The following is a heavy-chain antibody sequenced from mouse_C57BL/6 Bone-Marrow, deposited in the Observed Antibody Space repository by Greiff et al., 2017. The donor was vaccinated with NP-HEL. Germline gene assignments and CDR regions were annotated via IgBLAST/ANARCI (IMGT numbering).Heavy chain of an antibody. CDR1: GFTFSSYA. V-gene: IGHV5-4*01. CDR3: ARLLSAFAY. J-gene: IGHJ3*01. Sequence: EVQVVESGGGLVKPGGSLKLSCAASGFTFSSYAMSWVRQTPEKRLEWVATISDGGSYTYYPDNVKGRFTISRDNAKNNLYLQMSHLKSEDTAMYYCARLLSAFAYWGQGTLVTVSA. CDR2: ISDGGSYT. D-gene: IGHD2-1*01.